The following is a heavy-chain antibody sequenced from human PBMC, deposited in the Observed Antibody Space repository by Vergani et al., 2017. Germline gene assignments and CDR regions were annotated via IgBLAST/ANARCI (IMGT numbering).Heavy chain of an antibody. D-gene: IGHD3-10*01. CDR1: GFTFSSYG. V-gene: IGHV3-30*02. J-gene: IGHJ4*02. CDR3: AKDDSTHYYYGLGSYPDY. CDR2: IRYDGSNK. Sequence: QVQLVESGGGVVQPGGSLRLSCAASGFTFSSYGMHWVRQAPGKGLEWVAFIRYDGSNKYYADSVKGRFTISRDNSKNTLYLQMNSLRAEDTAVYYCAKDDSTHYYYGLGSYPDYWGQGTLVTVSS.